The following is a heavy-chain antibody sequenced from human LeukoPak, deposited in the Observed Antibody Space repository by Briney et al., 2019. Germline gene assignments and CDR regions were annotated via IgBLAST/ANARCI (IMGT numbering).Heavy chain of an antibody. CDR1: GGSISSGSYY. Sequence: SETLSLTCTVSGGSISSGSYYWSWIRQPAGKGLEWIGRIYTSGSTNYNPSLKSRVTISVDTSKDQFSLKLSSVTATDTAVYYCARSPGGLDYWGQGTLVTVSS. CDR3: ARSPGGLDY. J-gene: IGHJ4*02. V-gene: IGHV4-61*02. CDR2: IYTSGST. D-gene: IGHD3-16*01.